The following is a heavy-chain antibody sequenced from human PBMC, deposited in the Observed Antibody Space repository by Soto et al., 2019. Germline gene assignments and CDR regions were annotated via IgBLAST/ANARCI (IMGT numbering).Heavy chain of an antibody. CDR2: VYYTGST. D-gene: IGHD6-19*01. V-gene: IGHV4-59*01. CDR1: GGSISGSY. CDR3: ARSVAVPGAHIDY. Sequence: PSETLSLTFSVSGGSISGSYWSWILQSPGKVLEWLGYVYYTGSTNYSHSLRSRVSISVDTSKNECSLRLSSVTAADTAVYFCARSVAVPGAHIDYWGQGTKVPVSS. J-gene: IGHJ4*02.